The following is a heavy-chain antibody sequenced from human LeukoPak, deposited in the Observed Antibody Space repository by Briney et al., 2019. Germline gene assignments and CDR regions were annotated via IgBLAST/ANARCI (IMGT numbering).Heavy chain of an antibody. CDR3: AGRDSTWTSDY. J-gene: IGHJ4*02. Sequence: SVKVSCKASGGTYSSYAISWVRQAPGQGLEWMGRIIPIFGTANYAQKFQGRVTITTDESMSTAYMELSSLRSEDTAVYYCAGRDSTWTSDYWGQGTLVTVSS. CDR2: IIPIFGTA. CDR1: GGTYSSYA. V-gene: IGHV1-69*05. D-gene: IGHD3/OR15-3a*01.